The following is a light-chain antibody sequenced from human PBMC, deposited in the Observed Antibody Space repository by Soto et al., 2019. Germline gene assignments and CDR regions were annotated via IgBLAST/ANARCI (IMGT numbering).Light chain of an antibody. V-gene: IGLV4-69*01. CDR3: QTWGTGIPVV. J-gene: IGLJ2*01. CDR1: SGHSSYA. CDR2: LNSDGSH. Sequence: QLVLTQSPSASASLGASVKLTCTLSSGHSSYAIAWHQQQPEKGPRYLMKLNSDGSHSKGDGIPDRFSGSSSGAERYLTISSLQSGDEADYYCQTWGTGIPVVFGGGTKLTVL.